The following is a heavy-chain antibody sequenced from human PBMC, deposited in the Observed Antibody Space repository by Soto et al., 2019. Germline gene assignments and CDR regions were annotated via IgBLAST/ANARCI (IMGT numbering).Heavy chain of an antibody. CDR3: ARHHGPTTSENWFDP. J-gene: IGHJ5*02. CDR1: GYTFFTYD. D-gene: IGHD5-12*01. CDR2: ISTYSGDT. Sequence: QVHLVQSGVEVKTPGASVKVSCQASGYTFFTYDISWVRQAPGQGLEWMGWISTYSGDTKYAQKCQGSVTMTTDTSTTTSYMELRILRSYDTAVYYCARHHGPTTSENWFDPWGQGSLVNVSS. V-gene: IGHV1-18*01.